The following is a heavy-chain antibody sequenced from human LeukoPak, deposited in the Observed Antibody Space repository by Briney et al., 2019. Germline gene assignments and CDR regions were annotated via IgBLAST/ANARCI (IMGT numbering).Heavy chain of an antibody. CDR2: INPAGSET. D-gene: IGHD3-22*01. V-gene: IGHV3-7*01. J-gene: IGHJ4*02. CDR3: ATFGLVVALDL. Sequence: GGSLRLSCAASGFSFKAYWMACVRQAPGTGREWVANINPAGSETFHVDPVKGRFSISRDHAKNLVYLQMNSLRAEDTAVYYCATFGLVVALDLWGQGTLVTVSS. CDR1: GFSFKAYW.